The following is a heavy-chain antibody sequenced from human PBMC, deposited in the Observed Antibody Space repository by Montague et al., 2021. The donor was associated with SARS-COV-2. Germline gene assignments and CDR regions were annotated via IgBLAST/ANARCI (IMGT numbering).Heavy chain of an antibody. V-gene: IGHV4-34*01. CDR2: INQSGRT. CDR3: ARRGSAVGGVTVSAELDY. Sequence: SETLSLTCGVYGGSFSGYYRSWIRQPPEKGLEWIGEINQSGRTNNNPSLKSRVIISVDTSKNQFSLKLSSVTAADTAVYYCARRGSAVGGVTVSAELDYWGQGILVIVSS. D-gene: IGHD3-16*01. J-gene: IGHJ4*02. CDR1: GGSFSGYY.